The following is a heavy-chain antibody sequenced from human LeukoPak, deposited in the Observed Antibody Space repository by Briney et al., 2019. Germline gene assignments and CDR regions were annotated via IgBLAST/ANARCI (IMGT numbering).Heavy chain of an antibody. CDR3: ARINGYKYFSFDY. D-gene: IGHD5-24*01. V-gene: IGHV4-38-2*02. CDR2: IYYNGST. Sequence: PSETLSLTCTVSGYSISSGYYWGWIRQPPGKGLEWIGSIYYNGSTYYNPSLKSRLTMSLDTSKMQFSLKVSSVNAADTAVYYCARINGYKYFSFDYWGQGTLVTVSS. CDR1: GYSISSGYY. J-gene: IGHJ4*02.